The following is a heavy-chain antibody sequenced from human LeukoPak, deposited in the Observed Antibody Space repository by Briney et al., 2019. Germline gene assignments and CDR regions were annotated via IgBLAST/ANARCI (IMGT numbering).Heavy chain of an antibody. V-gene: IGHV3-21*01. D-gene: IGHD4-11*01. CDR3: AREGXVTVDLRFDP. Sequence: PGGSLRLSCAASGFTFSSYSXXXXXQXXXXXXXXXXXIXXXXXXXXXXDSXXXXXXXXXDNAKNSLYLQMNSLRAEDTAVYYCAREGXVTVDLRFDPWGQGTLVTVSS. CDR1: GFTFSSYS. CDR2: IXXXXXXX. J-gene: IGHJ5*02.